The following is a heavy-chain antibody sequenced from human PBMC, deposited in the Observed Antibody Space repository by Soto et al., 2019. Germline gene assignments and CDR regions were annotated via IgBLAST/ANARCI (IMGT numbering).Heavy chain of an antibody. Sequence: ASVKVSCKASGYTFTNFGINWVRQAPGQGLEWMGWISPDNGNTNYAQKLQGRVTMTTGTSTSTAYMELRSLRSDDTAVYYCARALGYSGYAGMDVWGQGTTVTVSS. D-gene: IGHD5-12*01. V-gene: IGHV1-18*01. J-gene: IGHJ6*02. CDR2: ISPDNGNT. CDR3: ARALGYSGYAGMDV. CDR1: GYTFTNFG.